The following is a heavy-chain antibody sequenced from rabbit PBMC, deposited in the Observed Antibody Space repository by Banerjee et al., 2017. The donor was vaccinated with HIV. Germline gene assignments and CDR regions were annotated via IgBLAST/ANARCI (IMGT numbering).Heavy chain of an antibody. V-gene: IGHV1S45*01. CDR1: GFDLSSYYD. J-gene: IGHJ4*01. CDR2: IVTLSGST. Sequence: QEQLEESGGGLVKPEGSLTLTCKASGFDLSSYYDMCWVRQAPGKGLEWIACIVTLSGSTWYASWAKGRFTISKTSSTTVTLQLNSLTAADTATYFCARDGSSSAVYGFNLWGQGTLVTVS. CDR3: ARDGSSSAVYGFNL. D-gene: IGHD1-1*01.